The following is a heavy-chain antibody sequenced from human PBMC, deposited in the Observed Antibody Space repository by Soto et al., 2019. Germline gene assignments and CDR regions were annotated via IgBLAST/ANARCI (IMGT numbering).Heavy chain of an antibody. J-gene: IGHJ3*01. CDR3: GRGTVAAGGAFGARDV. V-gene: IGHV3-48*01. CDR2: INYHGGDI. Sequence: EEQLVESGGGLVQPGGSLRLSCAASGFTISSYSMNWVRQAPGEGLEWLTFINYHGGDIYYADSVRGRFTIFRDTAKNSVYREGDGLRPEEAAMYYWGRGTVAAGGAFGARDVGGKGTMFTVSS. CDR1: GFTISSYS. D-gene: IGHD6-19*01.